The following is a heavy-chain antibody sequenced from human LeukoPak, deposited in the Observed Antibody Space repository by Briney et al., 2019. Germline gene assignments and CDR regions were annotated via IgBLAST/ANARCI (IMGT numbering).Heavy chain of an antibody. D-gene: IGHD3-3*01. J-gene: IGHJ4*02. CDR3: TKDIIGYYRPFEN. Sequence: GGSLRLPCAASGFIFSTCAMSWVRQAPGKGLEWVSTISGSGSHTNYTDSVKGRFSISRDNSKNMLYLQMNSLRVEDTAVYYCTKDIIGYYRPFENWGQGTLVTVSS. CDR1: GFIFSTCA. V-gene: IGHV3-23*01. CDR2: ISGSGSHT.